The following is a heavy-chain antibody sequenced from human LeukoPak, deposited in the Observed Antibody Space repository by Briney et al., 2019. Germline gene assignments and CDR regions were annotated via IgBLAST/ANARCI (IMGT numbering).Heavy chain of an antibody. D-gene: IGHD1-1*01. CDR3: ARNSRPQLERRTYYYYMDV. CDR2: INPSGGST. J-gene: IGHJ6*03. Sequence: ASVKVSCKASGYTFTSYYMHWVRQAPGQGLEWMGIINPSGGSTSYAQKFQGRVTMTRDTSTSTVYMELSSLRSEDTAVYYCARNSRPQLERRTYYYYMDVWGKGTTVTVSS. V-gene: IGHV1-46*01. CDR1: GYTFTSYY.